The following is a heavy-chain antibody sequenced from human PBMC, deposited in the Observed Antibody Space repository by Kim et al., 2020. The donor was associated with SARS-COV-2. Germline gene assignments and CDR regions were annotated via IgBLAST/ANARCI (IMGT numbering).Heavy chain of an antibody. Sequence: ADSVKGRVTISRDNAKNTLYLHMNSLRAEDTAVYYCARDPDTNGWSDFDFWGQGTLVTVSS. CDR3: ARDPDTNGWSDFDF. V-gene: IGHV3-74*01. J-gene: IGHJ4*02. D-gene: IGHD2-8*01.